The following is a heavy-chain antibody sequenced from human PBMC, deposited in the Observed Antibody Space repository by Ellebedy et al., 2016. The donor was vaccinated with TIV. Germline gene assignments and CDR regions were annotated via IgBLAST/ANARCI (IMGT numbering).Heavy chain of an antibody. J-gene: IGHJ6*02. CDR1: GFTFSSYW. Sequence: PGGSLRLSCVASGFTFSSYWMSWVRQAPGRGLEWVANLKQDGREEYYVDSVKGRFTISRDNAKNSLYLQMNSLRAEDTAVYYCARDLIEVRGVIPRYYYSHYGMDVWGQGTTVTVSS. D-gene: IGHD3-10*01. CDR2: LKQDGREE. CDR3: ARDLIEVRGVIPRYYYSHYGMDV. V-gene: IGHV3-7*01.